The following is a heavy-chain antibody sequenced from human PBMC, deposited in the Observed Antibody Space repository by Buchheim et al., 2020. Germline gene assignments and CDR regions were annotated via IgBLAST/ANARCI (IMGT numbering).Heavy chain of an antibody. CDR3: VRASSTVRAYYYGMDV. D-gene: IGHD4-11*01. V-gene: IGHV3-7*04. Sequence: EVQLVESGGVLVQPGGSLRLSCVASGFMFSTYWMSWVRQAPGKGLEWVANIKQDGSEKNYVDSVEGRLTISRDNAKNSLDLQMNSLRVEDTGVYFCVRASSTVRAYYYGMDVWGQGTT. CDR2: IKQDGSEK. J-gene: IGHJ6*02. CDR1: GFMFSTYW.